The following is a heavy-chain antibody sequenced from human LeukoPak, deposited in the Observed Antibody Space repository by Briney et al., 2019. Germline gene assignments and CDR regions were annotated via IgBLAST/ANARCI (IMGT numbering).Heavy chain of an antibody. V-gene: IGHV3-23*01. D-gene: IGHD2-21*02. CDR1: GFSFDDYA. CDR2: ISETGRTT. CDR3: AKYHDNTDSYYYFDS. Sequence: GGSLRISCAASGFSFDDYAMTWVRQAPGKGLEWVSSISETGRTTSYTDSVKGRFTISRDKSKSTLHLQMNRLRAEDTALYYCAKYHDNTDSYYYFDSWGQGTLVTVSS. J-gene: IGHJ4*02.